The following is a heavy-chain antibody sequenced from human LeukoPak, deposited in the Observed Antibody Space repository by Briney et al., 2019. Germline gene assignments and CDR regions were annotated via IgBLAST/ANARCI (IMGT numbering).Heavy chain of an antibody. V-gene: IGHV4-34*08. Sequence: PSETLSLTCAVYGGTFSGYYWSWIRQPPGKGLEWIGEINHSGSTNYNPSLKSRVTISVDTSKNQFSLKLSSVTAADTAVYYCARDVGTTGWHTFDYWGQGTLVTVSS. CDR1: GGTFSGYY. CDR2: INHSGST. CDR3: ARDVGTTGWHTFDY. J-gene: IGHJ4*02. D-gene: IGHD3-9*01.